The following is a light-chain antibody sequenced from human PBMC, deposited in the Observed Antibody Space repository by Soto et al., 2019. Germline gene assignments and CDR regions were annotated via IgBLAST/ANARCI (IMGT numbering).Light chain of an antibody. Sequence: VKLTQSPCSLSASVGDRGSTTCHASQDINNYLNWYQQKPGKAPELLIYDASDLEVGVPSRFSGSGSGTVFTLSISSLQPEDIATYYCQQFDDLTFTFGQGTRLEIK. CDR2: DAS. V-gene: IGKV1-33*01. CDR1: QDINNY. J-gene: IGKJ5*01. CDR3: QQFDDLTFT.